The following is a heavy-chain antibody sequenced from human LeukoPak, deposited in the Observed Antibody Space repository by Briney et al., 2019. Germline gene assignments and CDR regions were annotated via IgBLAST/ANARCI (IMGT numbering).Heavy chain of an antibody. V-gene: IGHV3-9*01. CDR3: AKDTGYSYGSSFDY. CDR2: ITWNSGSI. CDR1: GVTFSSHG. Sequence: GGSLRLSCAASGVTFSSHGTSWVRQAPGKGLEWVSGITWNSGSIGYADSVKGRFTISRDNAKNSLYLQMNSLGAEDTALYYCAKDTGYSYGSSFDYWGQGTLVTVSS. J-gene: IGHJ4*02. D-gene: IGHD5-18*01.